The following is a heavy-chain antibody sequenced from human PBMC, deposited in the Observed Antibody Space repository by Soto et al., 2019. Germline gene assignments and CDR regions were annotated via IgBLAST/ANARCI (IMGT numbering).Heavy chain of an antibody. D-gene: IGHD3-16*01. CDR2: ISGSGRTI. Sequence: QVQLVESGGGLVKPGGSLRLSCAASGIIFSDYMSWVRQAPGKGLEWLSYISGSGRTIYSADSVKGRFTISRDNATNSLHLRMNDLRAEDTAVYYCARLPFPWGWFDPWGQGTLVTVSS. CDR1: GIIFSDY. V-gene: IGHV3-11*01. J-gene: IGHJ5*02. CDR3: ARLPFPWGWFDP.